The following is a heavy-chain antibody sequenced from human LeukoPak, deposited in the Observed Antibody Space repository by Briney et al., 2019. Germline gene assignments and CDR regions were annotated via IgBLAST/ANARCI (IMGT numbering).Heavy chain of an antibody. CDR3: ARGGDGYTSPWLDP. V-gene: IGHV4-59*01. D-gene: IGHD5-24*01. CDR2: IYNSGST. J-gene: IGHJ5*02. Sequence: SGTLSLTCTVSGGSFSRYYWSWIRQPPGKGLEWIGYIYNSGSTNYNPSLKSRVTISLDTSKNQFSLQLSSVTAADTAIYYCARGGDGYTSPWLDPWGQGTLVTVSS. CDR1: GGSFSRYY.